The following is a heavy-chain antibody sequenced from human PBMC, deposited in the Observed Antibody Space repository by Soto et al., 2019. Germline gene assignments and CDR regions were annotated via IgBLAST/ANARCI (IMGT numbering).Heavy chain of an antibody. CDR3: ARSVRPLSWFDP. J-gene: IGHJ5*02. V-gene: IGHV3-7*02. D-gene: IGHD3-10*01. CDR2: IKKDGSEK. Sequence: LRLSCVASGITFSNYWMSWVRQAPGKGLEWVANIKKDGSEKNYVDSVKGRFTISRDNAKNTLYLHMNSLRAEDTAVYYCARSVRPLSWFDPWGQGTRVTVSS. CDR1: GITFSNYW.